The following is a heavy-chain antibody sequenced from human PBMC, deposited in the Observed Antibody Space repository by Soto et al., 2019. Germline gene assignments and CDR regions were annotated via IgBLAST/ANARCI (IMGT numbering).Heavy chain of an antibody. Sequence: ASVKVSCKASGYTFTSYGISWVRQAPGQGLEWMGWISAYNGNTNYAQKLQGRVTMTTDTSTSTACMELRSLRSDDTAVYYCARVGATEGNWFDPWGQGTLVTVSS. CDR1: GYTFTSYG. J-gene: IGHJ5*02. V-gene: IGHV1-18*01. CDR2: ISAYNGNT. D-gene: IGHD1-26*01. CDR3: ARVGATEGNWFDP.